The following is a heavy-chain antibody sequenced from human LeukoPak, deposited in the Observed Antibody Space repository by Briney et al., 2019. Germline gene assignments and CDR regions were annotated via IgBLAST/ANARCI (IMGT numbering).Heavy chain of an antibody. CDR2: IYYSGSN. J-gene: IGHJ4*02. D-gene: IGHD2-8*01. CDR1: GGSISSYY. Sequence: SETLSLTCTVSGGSISSYYWSWIRQPPGKGLEWIGYIYYSGSNNYNPSLKSRVTISVDTPKNQFSLKLRSVNPADPPVYYCARNGRKYYFDYWGQGTLVTVSS. V-gene: IGHV4-59*08. CDR3: ARNGRKYYFDY.